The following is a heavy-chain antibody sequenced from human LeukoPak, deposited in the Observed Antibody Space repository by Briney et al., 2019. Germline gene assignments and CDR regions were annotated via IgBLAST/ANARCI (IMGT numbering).Heavy chain of an antibody. CDR2: IYHSGST. Sequence: PSETLSLTCTVSGYSISSGYYWGWVRQPPGKGLEWIGSIYHSGSTYYTPSLKSRVTISVHTSKNQFSLKLSSVTAADTAVYYCARVAYSGYDFRGTFDYWGQGTLVTVSS. CDR3: ARVAYSGYDFRGTFDY. V-gene: IGHV4-38-2*02. CDR1: GYSISSGYY. D-gene: IGHD5-12*01. J-gene: IGHJ4*02.